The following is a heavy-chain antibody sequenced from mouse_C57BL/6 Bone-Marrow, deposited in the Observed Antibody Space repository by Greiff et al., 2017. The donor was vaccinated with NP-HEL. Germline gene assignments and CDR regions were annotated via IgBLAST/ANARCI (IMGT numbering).Heavy chain of an antibody. CDR1: GYTFTSYW. CDR3: ARRDYGSSLDYFDY. J-gene: IGHJ2*01. D-gene: IGHD1-1*01. CDR2: IDPSDSYT. V-gene: IGHV1-59*01. Sequence: VQLQQPGAELVRPGTSVKLSCKASGYTFTSYWMHWVKQRPGQGLEWIGVIDPSDSYTNYNQKFKGKATLTVDTSSSTAYMQLSSLTSEDSAVYYCARRDYGSSLDYFDYWGKGTTLTVSS.